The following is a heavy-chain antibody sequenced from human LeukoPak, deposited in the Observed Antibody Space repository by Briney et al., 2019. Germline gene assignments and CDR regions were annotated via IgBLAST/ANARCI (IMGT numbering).Heavy chain of an antibody. J-gene: IGHJ4*02. CDR1: GFTFSDYY. D-gene: IGHD6-13*01. CDR2: ISGSGSII. V-gene: IGHV3-11*04. CDR3: AKTGSSSWGFFES. Sequence: GGSLRLSCAASGFTFSDYYMSWIRQAPGKGLEWVSYISGSGSIIYYADSVKDRFTISRDNSKNTLYLQMNSLRPEDTAVYNCAKTGSSSWGFFESWGQGTLVTVSS.